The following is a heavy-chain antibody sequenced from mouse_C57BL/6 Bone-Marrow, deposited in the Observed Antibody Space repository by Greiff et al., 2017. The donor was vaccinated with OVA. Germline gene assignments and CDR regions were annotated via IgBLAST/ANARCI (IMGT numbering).Heavy chain of an antibody. D-gene: IGHD2-5*01. V-gene: IGHV15-2*01. CDR1: DSEVFPIAY. CDR3: ERISYSNYEAMDY. CDR2: ILPSIGRT. J-gene: IGHJ4*01. Sequence: SGSELGSPGSSVKLSCKDFDSEVFPIAYMSWVRQKPGHGFEWIGGILPSIGRTIYGEKFEDKATLDADTLSNTAYLELNSLTSEDSAIYDCERISYSNYEAMDYWGQGTSVTVSS.